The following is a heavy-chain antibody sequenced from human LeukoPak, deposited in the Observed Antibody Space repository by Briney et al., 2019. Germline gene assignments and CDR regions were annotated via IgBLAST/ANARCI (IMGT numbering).Heavy chain of an antibody. CDR2: ISYDGSNK. CDR3: AKDRSSSWAIDY. Sequence: GRSLRLSCAASGFTFSGYGMHWVRQAPGKRLEWVAIISYDGSNKYCADSVKGRFTISRDNSKNTLYLQMNSLRPEDTAVYYCAKDRSSSWAIDYWGRGTLVTVSS. V-gene: IGHV3-30*18. CDR1: GFTFSGYG. J-gene: IGHJ4*02. D-gene: IGHD6-13*01.